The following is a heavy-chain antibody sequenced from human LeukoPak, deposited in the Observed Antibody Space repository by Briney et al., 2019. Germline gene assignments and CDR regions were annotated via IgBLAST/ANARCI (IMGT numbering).Heavy chain of an antibody. J-gene: IGHJ6*02. V-gene: IGHV1-46*01. CDR1: GYTFTSHS. CDR3: ETMTRDGMDV. CDR2: INPITCST. D-gene: IGHD2-21*02. Sequence: ASVNVSCKASGYTFTSHSIHWVRQAPGEGREWMGIINPITCSTNYAQKFEGRVTMTSDTCTSTVSMELSSLRSEDTAVYYCETMTRDGMDVWGQGTTVTVSS.